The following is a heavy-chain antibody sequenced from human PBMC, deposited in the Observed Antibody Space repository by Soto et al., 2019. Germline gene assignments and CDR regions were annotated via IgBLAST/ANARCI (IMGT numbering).Heavy chain of an antibody. Sequence: QVHLVQSGAEVKKPGASVKVSCKGSGYAFTTYGITWVRQAPGQGLEWMGWISAHNGNTNYAQKVQGRVTVTRDTSTSTAYMELRSLRSDDTAVYYCARERYGDYWGQGALVTVSS. CDR3: ARERYGDY. CDR1: GYAFTTYG. V-gene: IGHV1-18*01. D-gene: IGHD1-1*01. J-gene: IGHJ4*02. CDR2: ISAHNGNT.